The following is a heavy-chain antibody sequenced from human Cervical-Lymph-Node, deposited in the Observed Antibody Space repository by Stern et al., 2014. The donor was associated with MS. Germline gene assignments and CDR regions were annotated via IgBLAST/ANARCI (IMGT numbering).Heavy chain of an antibody. J-gene: IGHJ4*02. D-gene: IGHD6-13*01. V-gene: IGHV3-15*01. CDR2: INTKPDGGRA. Sequence: VQLVQSGGGLVKPGGSLRLSCAASGFAFSNAWMSWVRQAPGQGLEWVGRINTKPDGGRAYYAAPVKGRFSISRDDSSRILYLQMNSLKPEDTGVYYCTTRWSPLDYWGQGALVTVAS. CDR3: TTRWSPLDY. CDR1: GFAFSNAW.